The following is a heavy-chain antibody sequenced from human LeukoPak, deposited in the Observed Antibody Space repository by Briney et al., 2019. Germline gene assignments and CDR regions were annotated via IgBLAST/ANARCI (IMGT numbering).Heavy chain of an antibody. V-gene: IGHV1-2*02. Sequence: ASVKVSCKASGYSFTGYYMHWVRQAPGQGLEWMGWINPNSGDTKYAQKFQGRVTMTRDASISTAYMELTRLRSDDTAVYYCARGGLRVMVYRLYYMDVWGKGTTVTVSS. CDR1: GYSFTGYY. J-gene: IGHJ6*03. CDR3: ARGGLRVMVYRLYYMDV. CDR2: INPNSGDT. D-gene: IGHD2-8*01.